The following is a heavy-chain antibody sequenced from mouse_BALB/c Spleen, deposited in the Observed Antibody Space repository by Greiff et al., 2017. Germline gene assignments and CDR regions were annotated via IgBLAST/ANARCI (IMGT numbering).Heavy chain of an antibody. V-gene: IGHV3-6*02. D-gene: IGHD2-1*01. CDR2: ISYDGSN. J-gene: IGHJ2*01. CDR1: GYSITSGYY. CDR3: ARGRNYYGNYEDY. Sequence: EVQLQESGPGLVKPSQSLSLTCSVTGYSITSGYYWNWIRQFPGNKLEWMGYISYDGSNNYNPSLKNRISITRDTSKNQFFLKLNSVTTEDTATYYCARGRNYYGNYEDYWGQGTTLTVSS.